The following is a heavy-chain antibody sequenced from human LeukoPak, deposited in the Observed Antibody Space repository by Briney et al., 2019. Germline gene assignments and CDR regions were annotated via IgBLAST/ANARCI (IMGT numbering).Heavy chain of an antibody. D-gene: IGHD6-19*01. CDR1: GITLSNYG. V-gene: IGHV3-23*01. CDR2: MSGSGGGT. J-gene: IGHJ4*02. Sequence: GGSLRLSCAVSGITLSNYGMSWVRKAPGRGLEWVAGMSGSGGGTNYADSVKGRFTVSRDNSKNTLYLQMKSLRAEDTAVYYCARARSSGWYRDYWGQGTLVTVSS. CDR3: ARARSSGWYRDY.